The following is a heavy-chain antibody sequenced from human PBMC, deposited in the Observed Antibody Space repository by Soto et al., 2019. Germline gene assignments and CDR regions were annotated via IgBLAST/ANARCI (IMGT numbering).Heavy chain of an antibody. Sequence: QLHLVHSGAVVKKPGASVTVSCSASGYPVTASYMHWVRQAPGRGLEWMGGINPATGAAKYTQTFQVTITMTKDTTTGTIFLELIGLTAEDTAFFSCARGEGVGVAGSAAFDMWGQGTLVTVSS. CDR1: GYPVTASY. D-gene: IGHD3-3*01. CDR3: ARGEGVGVAGSAAFDM. J-gene: IGHJ3*02. CDR2: INPATGAA. V-gene: IGHV1-2*02.